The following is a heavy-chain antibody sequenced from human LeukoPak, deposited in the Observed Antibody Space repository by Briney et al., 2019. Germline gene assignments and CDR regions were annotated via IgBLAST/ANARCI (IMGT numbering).Heavy chain of an antibody. J-gene: IGHJ4*02. CDR2: IYYSGST. V-gene: IGHV4-61*01. CDR3: ARVITSESQWLSPRGYYFDY. CDR1: GGSISSSSYY. D-gene: IGHD6-19*01. Sequence: PSETLSLTCTVSGGSISSSSYYWSWIRQPPGKGLEWIGYIYYSGSTNYNPSLKSRVTISVDTSKNQFSLKLSSVTAADTAVYYCARVITSESQWLSPRGYYFDYWGQGTLVTVSS.